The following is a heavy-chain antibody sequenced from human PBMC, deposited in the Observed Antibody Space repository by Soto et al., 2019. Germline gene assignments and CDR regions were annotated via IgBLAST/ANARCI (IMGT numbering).Heavy chain of an antibody. D-gene: IGHD3-22*01. CDR2: ISYDGSNK. V-gene: IGHV3-30-3*01. J-gene: IGHJ4*02. CDR3: AREFNYYDSSGYHPPFDY. CDR1: GFTFSSYA. Sequence: QVQLVESGGGVVQPGRSLRLSCAASGFTFSSYAMHWVRQAPGKGLEWVAVISYDGSNKYYADSVKGRFTISRDNSKNTLYLQMNSLRAEDTAVYYCAREFNYYDSSGYHPPFDYWGQGTLVTVSS.